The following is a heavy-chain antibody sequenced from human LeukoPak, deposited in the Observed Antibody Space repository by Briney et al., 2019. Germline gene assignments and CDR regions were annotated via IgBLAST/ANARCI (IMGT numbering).Heavy chain of an antibody. J-gene: IGHJ4*02. V-gene: IGHV4-30-4*08. CDR1: GGSISSGDYY. CDR3: ARTDFWSGYYDY. CDR2: IYYSGST. Sequence: SQTLSLTCTVSGGSISSGDYYWSWIRQPPGKGLEWIGYIYYSGSTYYNPSLKSRVTISVDTSKNQFSLKLSSVTAADTAVYYCARTDFWSGYYDYWGREPWSPSPQ. D-gene: IGHD3-3*01.